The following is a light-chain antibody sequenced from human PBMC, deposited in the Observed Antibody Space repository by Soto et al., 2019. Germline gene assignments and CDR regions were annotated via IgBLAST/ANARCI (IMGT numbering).Light chain of an antibody. CDR2: GVY. CDR1: DSDVGGYNY. V-gene: IGLV2-14*01. J-gene: IGLJ2*01. CDR3: SSFTNNNTPHVV. Sequence: QSVLTQPASVSGSPGQSITISCTGTDSDVGGYNYVSWYQQHPGKAPKLMIYGVYNRPSGVSNRFSGSKSGNTAPLTSSGLQAEDEADYYCSSFTNNNTPHVVFGGGTKVTVL.